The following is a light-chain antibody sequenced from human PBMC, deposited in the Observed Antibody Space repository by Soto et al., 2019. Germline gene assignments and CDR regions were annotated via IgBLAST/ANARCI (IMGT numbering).Light chain of an antibody. J-gene: IGKJ1*01. CDR1: QSVSSN. Sequence: EIVLTQSPGTLSLSPGETATLSCRASQSVSSNLAWYQQKPGQAPRLLIYGASTRATGIPAKFSGGGSGTESTLTISSLQSEDFAIYYCQQYKNGWTFGQGTKVDIK. CDR3: QQYKNGWT. V-gene: IGKV3-15*01. CDR2: GAS.